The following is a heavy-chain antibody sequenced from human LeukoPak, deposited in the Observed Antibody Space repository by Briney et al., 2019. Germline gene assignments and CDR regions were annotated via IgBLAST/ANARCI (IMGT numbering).Heavy chain of an antibody. Sequence: SETLSLTCTVSGGSISSYYWSWIRQPPGKGLEWIGYIYYSGSTNYNPSLKSRVTISVDTSKNQFSLKLTSVTAADTAVYYCARGSYLGYSGYDRFGTWFDPWGQGTLVTVSS. CDR2: IYYSGST. CDR3: ARGSYLGYSGYDRFGTWFDP. D-gene: IGHD5-12*01. V-gene: IGHV4-59*01. J-gene: IGHJ5*02. CDR1: GGSISSYY.